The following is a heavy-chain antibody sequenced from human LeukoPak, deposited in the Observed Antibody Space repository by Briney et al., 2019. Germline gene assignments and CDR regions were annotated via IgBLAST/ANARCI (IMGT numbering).Heavy chain of an antibody. D-gene: IGHD2-21*02. V-gene: IGHV2-5*01. CDR2: IYWNDDK. J-gene: IGHJ3*02. CDR1: GFSLSSSGVG. CDR3: AHGGDFDAFDI. Sequence: ESCPTLVKPTHTFSRTCTFSGFSLSSSGVGPGWVLQPPGKALEWLALIYWNDDKRYSPSLKSRLTITNDNSKNQVVLTMTNMDPVDTATYYCAHGGDFDAFDIWGQGTMVTVSS.